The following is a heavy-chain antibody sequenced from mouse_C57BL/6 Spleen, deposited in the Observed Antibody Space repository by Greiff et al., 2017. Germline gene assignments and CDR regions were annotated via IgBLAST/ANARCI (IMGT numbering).Heavy chain of an antibody. V-gene: IGHV5-6*01. Sequence: EVKLMESGGDLVKPGGSLKLSCAASGFTFSSYGMSWVRQTPDKRLEWVATISSGGSYTYYPDSVKGRFTLSRDNAKNTLYLQMGSLKSEATAMYYCARQWEDYFDYWGLGTTLTVSS. J-gene: IGHJ2*01. CDR2: ISSGGSYT. CDR1: GFTFSSYG. D-gene: IGHD4-1*01. CDR3: ARQWEDYFDY.